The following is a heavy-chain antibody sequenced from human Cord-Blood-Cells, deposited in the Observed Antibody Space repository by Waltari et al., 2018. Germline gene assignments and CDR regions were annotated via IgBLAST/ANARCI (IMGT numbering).Heavy chain of an antibody. CDR1: GFTFDDYA. D-gene: IGHD1-26*01. V-gene: IGHV3-43D*03. J-gene: IGHJ6*02. Sequence: EVQLVESGGVVVQPGGSLRLSWAAYGFTFDDYAMPWVRQLPGKGLECVSLISWDGGSTYYADSVKGRFTISRDNSKNSLYLQMNSLRAEDTALYYCAKDIGGATTYYYYGMDVWGQGTTVTVSS. CDR2: ISWDGGST. CDR3: AKDIGGATTYYYYGMDV.